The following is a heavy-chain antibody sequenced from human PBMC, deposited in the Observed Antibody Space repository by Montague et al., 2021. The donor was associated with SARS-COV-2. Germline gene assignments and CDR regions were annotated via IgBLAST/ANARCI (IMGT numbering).Heavy chain of an antibody. CDR1: GDSVSSNSAA. J-gene: IGHJ5*02. D-gene: IGHD2-15*01. CDR3: ARSQHCGGGRCYSLSWFDP. Sequence: CAISGDSVSSNSAAWDWIRQSPSRGLEWLGRTYYRSQWYNDCAVSVGSRIAINPDTSKNHFSLQLDSVTPEDTAVYYCARSQHCGGGRCYSLSWFDPWGQGTLVIVSS. V-gene: IGHV6-1*01. CDR2: TYYRSQWYN.